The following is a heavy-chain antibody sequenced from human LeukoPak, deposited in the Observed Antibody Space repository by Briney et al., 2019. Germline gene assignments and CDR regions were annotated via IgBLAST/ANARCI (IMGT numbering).Heavy chain of an antibody. CDR1: GFTFSDYY. CDR2: ISSGSTI. J-gene: IGHJ4*02. V-gene: IGHV3-11*01. CDR3: ARDKGDYFDY. Sequence: GGSLRLSCAASGFTFSDYYMSWIRQAPGKGLEWVSYISSGSTIYYADSVRGRFTISRDNAKNSLYLQMSSLRAEDTAVYYCARDKGDYFDYWGQGTLVTVSS.